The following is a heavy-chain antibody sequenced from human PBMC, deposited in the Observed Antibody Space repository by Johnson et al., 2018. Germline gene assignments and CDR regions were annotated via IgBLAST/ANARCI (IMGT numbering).Heavy chain of an antibody. CDR1: GGSISRYY. J-gene: IGHJ4*02. V-gene: IGHV4-59*01. Sequence: QVQLQESGPRLVKPSETLSLTCTVSGGSISRYYWTWIRQPPGKGLEWIGSMYHSGTTNYNPSLQSRFTISLDMSKNQFSLKVKSVTAADTAVYYCAREDATGYFDYWGQGILVTVSS. CDR3: AREDATGYFDY. D-gene: IGHD2-2*01. CDR2: MYHSGTT.